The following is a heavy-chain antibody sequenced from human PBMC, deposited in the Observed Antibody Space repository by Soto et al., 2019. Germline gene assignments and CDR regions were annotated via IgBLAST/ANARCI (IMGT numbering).Heavy chain of an antibody. D-gene: IGHD3-22*01. CDR2: INTGNGNT. J-gene: IGHJ4*02. Sequence: QVQLVQSGAEVKKPGASMRVCCRTSGYTFTSHFIHWVRQAPGQGLEWMGWINTGNGNTRYSETFEGRVTITRDTSANTVYTELSSLRSEDTAVYYCARDRYYYYDTSGYFSYWGQGTLVTVSS. CDR3: ARDRYYYYDTSGYFSY. CDR1: GYTFTSHF. V-gene: IGHV1-3*04.